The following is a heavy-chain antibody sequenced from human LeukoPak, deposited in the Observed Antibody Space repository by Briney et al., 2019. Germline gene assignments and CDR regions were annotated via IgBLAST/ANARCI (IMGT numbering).Heavy chain of an antibody. D-gene: IGHD3-3*01. V-gene: IGHV3-7*03. Sequence: GGSLRLSCVASGFTFGKYWMSWVRQAPGKGLEWVANIKLDGSEKNYVDSVKGRFTISRDNTKDSLYLQMNSLRAEDTAVFYCARDQYDTWSRRGNFDSWGQGTLVIVSS. CDR2: IKLDGSEK. J-gene: IGHJ4*02. CDR3: ARDQYDTWSRRGNFDS. CDR1: GFTFGKYW.